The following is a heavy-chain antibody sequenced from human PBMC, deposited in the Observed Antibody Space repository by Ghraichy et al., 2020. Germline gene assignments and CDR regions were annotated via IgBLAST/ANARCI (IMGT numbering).Heavy chain of an antibody. V-gene: IGHV4-34*01. J-gene: IGHJ5*02. Sequence: SCAVYGGSFSGYYWSWIRQPPGKGLEWIGEINHSGSTNYNPSLKSRVTISVDTSKNQFSLKLSSVTAADTAVYYCARGLLWFGERWFDPWGQGTLVTVSS. CDR1: GGSFSGYY. D-gene: IGHD3-10*01. CDR3: ARGLLWFGERWFDP. CDR2: INHSGST.